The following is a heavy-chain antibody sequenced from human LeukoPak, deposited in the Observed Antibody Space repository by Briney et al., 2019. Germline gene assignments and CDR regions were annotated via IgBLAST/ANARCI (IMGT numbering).Heavy chain of an antibody. CDR3: ARRGSGSAFDV. J-gene: IGHJ3*01. Sequence: GGSLRLSCAASGFTFSSYWSWVRQAPGKGLEWVANTYQDGSEKYYVDSVKGRFTISRDNAKNSLYLQMNSLRVEDTAIYYCARRGSGSAFDVWGQGTMVTVSS. CDR1: GFTFSSYW. V-gene: IGHV3-7*01. D-gene: IGHD6-25*01. CDR2: TYQDGSEK.